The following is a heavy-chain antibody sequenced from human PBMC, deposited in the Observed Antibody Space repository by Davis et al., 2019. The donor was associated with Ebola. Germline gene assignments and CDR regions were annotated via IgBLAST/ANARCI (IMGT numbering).Heavy chain of an antibody. V-gene: IGHV5-51*01. CDR2: IYPGDSDT. Sequence: GESLKISCKGSGYSFTNYWIGWVRHMPGKGLEWMGIIYPGDSDTRYIPSFQGQVTISADKSISTAYLQWSTLKASDTAMYYCARRRVIHAMSTNDYFDYWGQGTLVTVSS. D-gene: IGHD5/OR15-5a*01. CDR1: GYSFTNYW. CDR3: ARRRVIHAMSTNDYFDY. J-gene: IGHJ4*02.